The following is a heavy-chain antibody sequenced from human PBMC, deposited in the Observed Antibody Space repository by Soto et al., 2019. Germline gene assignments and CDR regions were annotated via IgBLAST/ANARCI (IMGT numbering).Heavy chain of an antibody. CDR3: ANRFVIVPAVLGRNYHYGMDV. CDR1: GFAFNKFG. J-gene: IGHJ6*02. V-gene: IGHV3-30*18. Sequence: QVQLVESGGGVVQPGTSLRLSCEASGFAFNKFGMHWVRQAPGKGLEWVAFISYDGSYQYYADSVQGRLTITRDNSMNTLNMQLNSLRREDTAVYYCANRFVIVPAVLGRNYHYGMDVWGQGTTVTVSS. CDR2: ISYDGSYQ. D-gene: IGHD2-2*01.